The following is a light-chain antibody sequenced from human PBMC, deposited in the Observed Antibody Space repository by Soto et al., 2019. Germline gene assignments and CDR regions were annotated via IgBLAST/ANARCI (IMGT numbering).Light chain of an antibody. CDR1: QSVVSSY. CDR2: GAS. Sequence: EILLTQSPGTLSFSPGERATLSCRAIQSVVSSYLAWYQQKPGQAPRLLIYGASSRATGIPDRFSGSGSGTDFTLTISRLEPEDFAVYYCQQYGSSPHTFGQGTKV. V-gene: IGKV3-20*01. J-gene: IGKJ1*01. CDR3: QQYGSSPHT.